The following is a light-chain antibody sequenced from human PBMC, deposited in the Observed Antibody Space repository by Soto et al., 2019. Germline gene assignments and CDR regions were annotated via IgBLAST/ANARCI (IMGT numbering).Light chain of an antibody. CDR2: GAS. CDR3: QQYGSSSWT. V-gene: IGKV3-20*01. CDR1: QRVSARY. Sequence: IGLKQSPGTLSLYPGDRATLSCRASQRVSARYLAWYHQKPGQAPRLLIFGASDRATGIPDRFSGSASGTDFTLTIDRLEPEDFAVYYCQQYGSSSWTFGQGTKVDI. J-gene: IGKJ1*01.